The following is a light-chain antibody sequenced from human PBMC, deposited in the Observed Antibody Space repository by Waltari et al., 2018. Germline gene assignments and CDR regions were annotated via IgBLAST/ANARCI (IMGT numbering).Light chain of an antibody. Sequence: DIQMTQSLSSVSASVGDRVTITCRASHDIRNWLAWYQQKPGKAPNHLIYATSSLQTGVPSRFSGRGSGTEFTLTISSLQPEDVATYYCQQANSFPITFGPGTKVDSK. CDR3: QQANSFPIT. CDR2: ATS. V-gene: IGKV1-12*01. J-gene: IGKJ3*01. CDR1: HDIRNW.